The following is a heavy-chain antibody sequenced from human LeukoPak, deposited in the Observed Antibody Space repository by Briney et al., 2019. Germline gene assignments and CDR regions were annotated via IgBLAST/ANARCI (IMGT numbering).Heavy chain of an antibody. CDR1: GGSKSSHY. CDR3: ARVGGCSSTTCSWKYYNYYMDV. Sequence: PSETLALTCSVSGGSKSSHYWSWIRQPPGKGLEWIGYSYYGGSTNYNPSLKSRVTISVDTSKNQFSLKLSSVTAADTAVYYCARVGGCSSTTCSWKYYNYYMDVWGKGATVTVSS. CDR2: SYYGGST. J-gene: IGHJ6*03. D-gene: IGHD2-2*01. V-gene: IGHV4-59*11.